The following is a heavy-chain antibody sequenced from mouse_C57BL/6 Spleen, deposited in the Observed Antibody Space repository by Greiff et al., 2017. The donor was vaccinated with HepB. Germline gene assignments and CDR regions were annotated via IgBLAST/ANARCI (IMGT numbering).Heavy chain of an antibody. D-gene: IGHD1-1*01. V-gene: IGHV1-82*01. CDR2: IYPGDGDT. J-gene: IGHJ2*01. CDR1: GYAFSSSW. Sequence: QVQLQHSGPELVKPGASVKISCKASGYAFSSSWMNWVKQRPGKGLEWIGRIYPGDGDTNYNGKFKGKATLTVDKSSSTAYMELRSLTSEDTAVYYCARTTVVADYFDYWGQGTTLTVSS. CDR3: ARTTVVADYFDY.